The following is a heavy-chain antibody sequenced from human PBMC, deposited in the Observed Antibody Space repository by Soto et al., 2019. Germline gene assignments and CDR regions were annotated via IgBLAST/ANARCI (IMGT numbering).Heavy chain of an antibody. V-gene: IGHV4-59*01. Sequence: SETLSLTCTISNGSIGSYYWTWIRQPPGKGLEWIGHIYYSGSTNYNPSLKSRLTLSLDTSKNQFSLKLTSVTAADTAVYYCARVGRLITAAGLLDAWGQGTLVTVS. J-gene: IGHJ5*02. CDR2: IYYSGST. D-gene: IGHD6-13*01. CDR3: ARVGRLITAAGLLDA. CDR1: NGSIGSYY.